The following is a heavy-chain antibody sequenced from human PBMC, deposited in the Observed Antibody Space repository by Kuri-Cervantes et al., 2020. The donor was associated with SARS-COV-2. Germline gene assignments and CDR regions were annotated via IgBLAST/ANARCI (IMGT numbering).Heavy chain of an antibody. CDR2: IGPSNTYI. D-gene: IGHD4-17*01. CDR1: GFIFSDYY. V-gene: IGHV3-11*06. J-gene: IGHJ4*02. Sequence: GASLKISCTASGFIFSDYYMTWIRQAAGKGLEWVSGIGPSNTYIYYADSVKGRFIISRDNAKNSLYLQMNSLRVEDTALYYCARAYGDYVFREGLDSWGQGTLVTVSS. CDR3: ARAYGDYVFREGLDS.